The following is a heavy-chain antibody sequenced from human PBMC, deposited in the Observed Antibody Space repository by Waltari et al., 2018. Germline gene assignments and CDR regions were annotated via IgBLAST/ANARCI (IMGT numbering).Heavy chain of an antibody. J-gene: IGHJ4*02. Sequence: QLQLQESGPGLVKPSETLSLTCTVSGGSITSATYYWGWIRQPPGKGLEWIGSMYYSGSTSYNPSLKSRVTVSVDTSKNQFSLKLNSVTAADTAVYYCAREYYYDTRWIDYWGQGTQVTVYS. CDR3: AREYYYDTRWIDY. V-gene: IGHV4-39*07. CDR2: MYYSGST. D-gene: IGHD3-22*01. CDR1: GGSITSATYY.